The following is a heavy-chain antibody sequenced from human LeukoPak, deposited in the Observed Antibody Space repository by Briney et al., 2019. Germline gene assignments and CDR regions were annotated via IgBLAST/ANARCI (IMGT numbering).Heavy chain of an antibody. CDR1: GFSLSDYG. CDR2: IWHDGSRK. J-gene: IGHJ6*02. Sequence: PGGSLRLSCTASGFSLSDYGMHWVRQAPGKGLEWVAVIWHDGSRKDYADSVKGRFTISRDNSKNTLYLQMNSLRVEDTAVYYCVKIRVLWDFWSGSQQTYNYYGMDVWGQGTTVIVSS. CDR3: VKIRVLWDFWSGSQQTYNYYGMDV. V-gene: IGHV3-33*06. D-gene: IGHD3-3*01.